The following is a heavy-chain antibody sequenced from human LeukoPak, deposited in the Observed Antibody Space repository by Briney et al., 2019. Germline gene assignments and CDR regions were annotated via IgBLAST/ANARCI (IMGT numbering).Heavy chain of an antibody. CDR1: GFTFSSYS. CDR3: ARRVVVVAARALDY. Sequence: GGSLRLSCAASGFTFSSYSMNWVRQAPGKGLEWVSSISSSSSYIYYADSVKGRFTISRDNAKNSLYLQMNSLRAEDTAVYYCARRVVVVAARALDYWGQGTLVTVSS. V-gene: IGHV3-21*01. D-gene: IGHD2-15*01. CDR2: ISSSSSYI. J-gene: IGHJ4*02.